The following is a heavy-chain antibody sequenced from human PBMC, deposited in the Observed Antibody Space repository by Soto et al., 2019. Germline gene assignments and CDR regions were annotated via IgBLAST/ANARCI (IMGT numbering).Heavy chain of an antibody. J-gene: IGHJ6*02. D-gene: IGHD6-13*01. CDR1: GGSFSGYY. CDR2: INHSGST. CDR3: AKGRYSSSWYARYYYGMDV. Sequence: SETLSHTCAVYGGSFSGYYWSWIRQPPGKGLEWIGEINHSGSTNYNPSLKSRVTISVDTSKNQFSLKLSSVTAADTAVYYCAKGRYSSSWYARYYYGMDVWGQGTTVTVSS. V-gene: IGHV4-34*01.